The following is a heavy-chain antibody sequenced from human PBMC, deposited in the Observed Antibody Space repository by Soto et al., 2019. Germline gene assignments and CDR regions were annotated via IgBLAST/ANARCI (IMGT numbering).Heavy chain of an antibody. V-gene: IGHV3-48*03. J-gene: IGHJ6*02. D-gene: IGHD1-26*01. Sequence: GGSLRLSCAASGFIFSNYEMNWVRQAPGKGLEWVSYISSSGSTIYYADSVKGRFTISRDNAKNSLYLQMNSLRAEDTAVYYCARDGELLKYYYGMDVWGQGTTVTVSS. CDR1: GFIFSNYE. CDR2: ISSSGSTI. CDR3: ARDGELLKYYYGMDV.